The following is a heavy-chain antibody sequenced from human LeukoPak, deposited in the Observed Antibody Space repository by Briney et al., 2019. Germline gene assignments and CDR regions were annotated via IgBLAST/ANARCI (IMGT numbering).Heavy chain of an antibody. D-gene: IGHD4-17*01. J-gene: IGHJ5*02. V-gene: IGHV1-69*02. Sequence: ASVKVSCKASGGTFSSYTISWVRQAPGQGLEWMGRVIPILGIANYAQKFQGRVTITADKSTSTAYMGLSSLRSEDTAVYYCASTTTVTTFSWFDPWGQGTLVTVSS. CDR1: GGTFSSYT. CDR3: ASTTTVTTFSWFDP. CDR2: VIPILGIA.